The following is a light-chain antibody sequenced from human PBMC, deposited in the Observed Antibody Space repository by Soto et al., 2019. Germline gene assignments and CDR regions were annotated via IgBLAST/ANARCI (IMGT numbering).Light chain of an antibody. Sequence: EIVLTHSPATLSLSPGERATLSCRAGQSLSSYLAWYQQKPGQAPRLLIYDASNRATAIPARFSGSGSGTDFTLTISSLEPEDFAVYYCQQRSNWPLTLGGGTKVDIK. CDR3: QQRSNWPLT. V-gene: IGKV3-11*01. CDR2: DAS. CDR1: QSLSSY. J-gene: IGKJ4*01.